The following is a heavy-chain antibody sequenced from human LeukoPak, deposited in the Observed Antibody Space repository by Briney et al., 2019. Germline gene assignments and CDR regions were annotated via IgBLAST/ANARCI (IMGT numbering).Heavy chain of an antibody. J-gene: IGHJ4*02. CDR3: ARHGYYYDSSGYYGSFDY. CDR2: IYTSGST. D-gene: IGHD3-22*01. V-gene: IGHV4-4*09. CDR1: GGSISSCY. Sequence: SETLSLTCTVSGGSISSCYWSWIRQPPGKGLEWIGYIYTSGSTNYNPSLKSRVTISVDTSKNQFSLKLSSVTAADTAVYYCARHGYYYDSSGYYGSFDYWGQGTLVTVSS.